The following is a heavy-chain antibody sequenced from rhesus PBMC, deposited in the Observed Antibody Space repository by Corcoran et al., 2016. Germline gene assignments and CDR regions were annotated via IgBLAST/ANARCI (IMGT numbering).Heavy chain of an antibody. J-gene: IGHJ6*01. V-gene: IGHV4-76*01. Sequence: QVQLQESGPGLVKPSETLSLTCAVSGGSISGGYDWSWIRQPPGRGLEWIGYIYGSSGSTNYNPSLKNRVTISKDTSKNQFSLKLSSVTAADTAVYYCARHFTYSSGWGYYGLDSWGQGVVVTVSS. CDR3: ARHFTYSSGWGYYGLDS. CDR1: GGSISGGYD. CDR2: IYGSSGST. D-gene: IGHD6-31*01.